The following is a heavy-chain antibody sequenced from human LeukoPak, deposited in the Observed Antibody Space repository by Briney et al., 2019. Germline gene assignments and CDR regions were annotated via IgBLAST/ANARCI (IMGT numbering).Heavy chain of an antibody. J-gene: IGHJ4*02. CDR3: ARDGRTFDS. CDR1: GFNFSAYW. CDR2: IKGDESKI. Sequence: GGSLRLSCATSGFNFSAYWMSWVRQSPGKGLEWVANIKGDESKICYVDSVKGRFIISRDNAQKSLSLQMNSLRVEDTALYYCARDGRTFDSWGPGARVTVSS. V-gene: IGHV3-7*01.